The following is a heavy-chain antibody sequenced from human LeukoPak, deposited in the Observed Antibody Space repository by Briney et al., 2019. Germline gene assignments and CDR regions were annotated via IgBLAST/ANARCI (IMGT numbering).Heavy chain of an antibody. J-gene: IGHJ4*02. CDR3: ARIAVAGLKPGY. CDR1: GFTFSRYS. V-gene: IGHV3-21*01. Sequence: GGSLRLSCAASGFTFSRYSMNWVRQAPGKGLEWVSSISSSSCYIYYADSVKGRFTIARDNTKNSLYLQMNSLRAEDTAVYYCARIAVAGLKPGYWGQGTLVTVSS. D-gene: IGHD6-19*01. CDR2: ISSSSCYI.